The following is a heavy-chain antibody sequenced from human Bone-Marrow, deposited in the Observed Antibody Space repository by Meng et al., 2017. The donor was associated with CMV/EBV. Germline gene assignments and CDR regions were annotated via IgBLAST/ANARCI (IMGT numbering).Heavy chain of an antibody. Sequence: GGSLRLSCAASGFTFSSYAMHWVRQAPGKGLEWVSAISGSGGSTYYADSVKGRFTISRDNSKNTLYLQMNSLRAEDTAVYYCAKDYAVTTLIWESHWGQGTLVTVSS. CDR1: GFTFSSYA. D-gene: IGHD4-17*01. V-gene: IGHV3-23*01. CDR2: ISGSGGST. CDR3: AKDYAVTTLIWESH. J-gene: IGHJ4*01.